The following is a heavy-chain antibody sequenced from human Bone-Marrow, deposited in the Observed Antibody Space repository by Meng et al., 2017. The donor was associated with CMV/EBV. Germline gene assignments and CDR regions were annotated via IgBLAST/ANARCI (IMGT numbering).Heavy chain of an antibody. J-gene: IGHJ6*01. V-gene: IGHV1-18*01. CDR1: GGTFSSYA. D-gene: IGHD2-2*01. Sequence: ASVKVSCKASGGTFSSYAISWVRQAPGQGLEWMGWISAYNGNTNYAQKLQGRVTMTTDTSTSTAYMELRSLRSDDTAVYYCARGQYQLLPYYYYGMDVWGQGHTVPVSS. CDR3: ARGQYQLLPYYYYGMDV. CDR2: ISAYNGNT.